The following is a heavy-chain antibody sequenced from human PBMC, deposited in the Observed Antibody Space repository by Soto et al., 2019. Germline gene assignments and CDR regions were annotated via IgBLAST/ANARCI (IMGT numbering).Heavy chain of an antibody. D-gene: IGHD1-20*01. CDR3: ARVTYNWNPHDAFHI. Sequence: SHTLSLTCAISGDSVSSNSAAWNWIRQSPSTGLEWLGRTYYRSKWYNDYAVSVKSRITINPDTSKNQFSLQLNSVTPEDTAVYYCARVTYNWNPHDAFHIWGQGTMVTVSS. V-gene: IGHV6-1*01. J-gene: IGHJ3*02. CDR1: GDSVSSNSAA. CDR2: TYYRSKWYN.